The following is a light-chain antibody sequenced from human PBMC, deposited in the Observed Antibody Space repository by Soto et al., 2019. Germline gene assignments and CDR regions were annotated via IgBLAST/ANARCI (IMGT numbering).Light chain of an antibody. CDR2: DGS. V-gene: IGKV1-5*03. J-gene: IGKJ1*01. CDR1: QSINTW. CDR3: QQYKTYYRT. Sequence: DIQMTQSPSTLSASVGDRITITCRASQSINTWLAWYQQKPGEAPKLLIYDGSTLERGVPSRCSGSGSGTEFTLTINRLQPDDFVTFYCQQYKTYYRTFGQGTMVEV.